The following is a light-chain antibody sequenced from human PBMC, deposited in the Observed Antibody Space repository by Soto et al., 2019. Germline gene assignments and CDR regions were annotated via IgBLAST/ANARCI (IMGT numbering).Light chain of an antibody. CDR1: SSDVGSYNV. CDR2: EGS. J-gene: IGLJ1*01. CDR3: CSYAGSLYV. V-gene: IGLV2-23*01. Sequence: QSALTQPASVSGSPGQSITISCTGTSSDVGSYNVVSWYQQHPGKAPKLIIYEGSKRPSGVSNRFSGSNSGNTASRTISGLQAEDEAEYYCCSYAGSLYVFGTGTKLTVL.